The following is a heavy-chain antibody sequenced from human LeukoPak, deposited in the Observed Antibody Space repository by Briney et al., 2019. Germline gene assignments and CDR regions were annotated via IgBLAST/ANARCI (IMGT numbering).Heavy chain of an antibody. D-gene: IGHD2-8*01. CDR2: IYYSGST. J-gene: IGHJ6*03. V-gene: IGHV4-31*03. CDR1: GGSVSSGGYY. CDR3: AVYTDYYYYMDV. Sequence: PSQTLSLTCTVSGGSVSSGGYYWSWIRQHPGKGLEWIGYIYYSGSTYYNPSLKSRVTISVDTSKNQFSLKLSSVTAADTAVYYCAVYTDYYYYMDVWGKGTTVTVSS.